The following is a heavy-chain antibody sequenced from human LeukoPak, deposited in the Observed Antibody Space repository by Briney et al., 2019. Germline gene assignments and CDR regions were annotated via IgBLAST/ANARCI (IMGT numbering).Heavy chain of an antibody. J-gene: IGHJ4*02. CDR3: ARDEFYH. Sequence: GGSLRLSCAASGFSFSRYVMHWVRQAPGKGLEWVAVISYDGSNKYYADSVKGRFTISRDNSKNTLYLQMNSLRAEDTAVYYCARDEFYHWGQGTLVTVSS. CDR2: ISYDGSNK. V-gene: IGHV3-30-3*01. CDR1: GFSFSRYV.